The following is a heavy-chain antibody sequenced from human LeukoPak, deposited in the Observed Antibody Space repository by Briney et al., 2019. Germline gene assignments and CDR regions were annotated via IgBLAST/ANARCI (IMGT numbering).Heavy chain of an antibody. J-gene: IGHJ4*02. Sequence: SQTLSLTRAVSGDILSSKSAAWHWIRQSPSRGLEWLGRTYYRSKWYNDYAVSVRSRITINPDISKNQFSLQLNSVTPEDTAVYYCARTGGGGRSFGYWGQGTLVTVSS. V-gene: IGHV6-1*01. D-gene: IGHD3-16*01. CDR1: GDILSSKSAA. CDR3: ARTGGGGRSFGY. CDR2: TYYRSKWYN.